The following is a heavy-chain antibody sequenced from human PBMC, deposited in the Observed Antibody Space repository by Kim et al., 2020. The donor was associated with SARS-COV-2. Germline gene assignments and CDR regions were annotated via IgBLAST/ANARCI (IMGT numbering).Heavy chain of an antibody. Sequence: SLKSRVTISLETSKNQFSLKLSSVTAADTAVYYCARDEGDSSGYPYWFFDLWGRGTLVTVSA. CDR3: ARDEGDSSGYPYWFFDL. J-gene: IGHJ2*01. V-gene: IGHV4-31*02. D-gene: IGHD3-22*01.